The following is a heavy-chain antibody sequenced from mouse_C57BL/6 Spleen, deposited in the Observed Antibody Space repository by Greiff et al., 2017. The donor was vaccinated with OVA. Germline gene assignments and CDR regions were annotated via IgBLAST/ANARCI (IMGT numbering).Heavy chain of an antibody. CDR3: ARGEITTVVGPLAY. D-gene: IGHD1-1*01. Sequence: QVQLQQPGAELVRPGTSVKLSCKASGYTFTSYWMHWVKQRPGQGLEWIGVIDPSDSYTNYNQKFKGKATLTVDTSSSTAYMQLSSLTSEDSAVYYCARGEITTVVGPLAYWGQGTLVTVSA. J-gene: IGHJ3*01. CDR1: GYTFTSYW. V-gene: IGHV1-59*01. CDR2: IDPSDSYT.